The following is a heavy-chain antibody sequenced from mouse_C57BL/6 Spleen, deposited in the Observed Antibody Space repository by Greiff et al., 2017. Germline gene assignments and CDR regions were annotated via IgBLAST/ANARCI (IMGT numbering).Heavy chain of an antibody. D-gene: IGHD2-4*01. CDR2: ISSGGDYI. CDR1: GFTFSSYA. J-gene: IGHJ4*01. Sequence: EVQGVESGEGLVKPGGSLKLSCAASGFTFSSYAMSWVRQTPEKRLEWVAYISSGGDYIYYADTVKGRFTISRDNARNTLYLQMSSLKSEDTAMYYGTRDYDYDNYAMDYWGQGTSVTVSS. V-gene: IGHV5-9-1*02. CDR3: TRDYDYDNYAMDY.